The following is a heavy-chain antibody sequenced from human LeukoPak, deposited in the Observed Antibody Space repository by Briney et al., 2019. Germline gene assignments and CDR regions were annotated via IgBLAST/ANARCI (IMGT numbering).Heavy chain of an antibody. CDR3: ARGSPNWFDP. V-gene: IGHV4-34*01. CDR2: IIHSGST. Sequence: PSETLSLTCAVYGGSFSGYYWSWIRQPPGKGLEWIGEIIHSGSTNYNPSLKSRVTISVDTSKNQFSLKLSSVTAADTAVYYCARGSPNWFDPWGQGTLVTVSS. J-gene: IGHJ5*02. CDR1: GGSFSGYY.